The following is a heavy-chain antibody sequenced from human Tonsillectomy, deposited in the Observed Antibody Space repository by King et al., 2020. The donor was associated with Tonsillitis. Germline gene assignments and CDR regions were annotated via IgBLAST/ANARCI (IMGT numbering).Heavy chain of an antibody. CDR3: ARGYNWNDY. CDR1: GGSVSSGSYY. CDR2: IFHSGSL. V-gene: IGHV4-61*01. Sequence: VQLQESGPGLVKPSETLSLTCNVSGGSVSSGSYYWTWIRQSPGKGLEWIGYIFHSGSLSYNPSLKSRVTLSIDPSKNELSLNLNSVTAADTAVYYCARGYNWNDYWGQGTLFTVSS. D-gene: IGHD1-20*01. J-gene: IGHJ4*02.